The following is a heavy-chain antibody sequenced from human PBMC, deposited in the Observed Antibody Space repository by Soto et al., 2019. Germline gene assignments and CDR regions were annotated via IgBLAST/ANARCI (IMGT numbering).Heavy chain of an antibody. V-gene: IGHV4-59*01. CDR1: CGSISSYY. D-gene: IGHD3-10*01. CDR2: IYYSGST. J-gene: IGHJ5*02. CDR3: AREVVLWFGEVNANWFDP. Sequence: SVTLSLTCTVSCGSISSYYWSLIRQPPGKGLEWIGYIYYSGSTNYNPSLKSRVTISVDTSKNRLSLKLSSVTAANTAVYYCAREVVLWFGEVNANWFDPWAQGTLVTSSS.